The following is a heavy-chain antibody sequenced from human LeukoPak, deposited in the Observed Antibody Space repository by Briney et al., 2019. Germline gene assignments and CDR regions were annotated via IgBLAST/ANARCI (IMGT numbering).Heavy chain of an antibody. V-gene: IGHV4-4*02. CDR1: GGSISSSNW. CDR2: IYHSGST. J-gene: IGHJ6*02. D-gene: IGHD6-13*01. Sequence: SGTLSLTCAASGGSISSSNWWSWVRQPPGKGLEWIGEIYHSGSTNYNPSLKSRVTISVDKSKNQFSLKLSSVTAADTAVYYCARAGYSSSWYYYYGMDVWGQGTTVTVSS. CDR3: ARAGYSSSWYYYYGMDV.